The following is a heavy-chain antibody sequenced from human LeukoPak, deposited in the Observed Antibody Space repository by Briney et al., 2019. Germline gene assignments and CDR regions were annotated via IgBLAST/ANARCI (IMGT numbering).Heavy chain of an antibody. CDR2: IYTSGST. J-gene: IGHJ4*02. V-gene: IGHV4-61*02. CDR3: AREIYDSSGFDY. CDR1: GGSISSGSYY. Sequence: SETLSLTCTVSGGSISSGSYYWSWIRQPAGKGLEWIGRIYTSGSTNYNPSLKSRVTISVDTSKNQFSLKLSSVTAADTAVYYCAREIYDSSGFDYWGQGTLVTVSS. D-gene: IGHD3-22*01.